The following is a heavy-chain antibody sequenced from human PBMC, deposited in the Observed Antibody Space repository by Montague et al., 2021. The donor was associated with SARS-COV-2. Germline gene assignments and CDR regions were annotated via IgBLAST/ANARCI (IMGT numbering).Heavy chain of an antibody. J-gene: IGHJ5*02. D-gene: IGHD4-17*01. CDR3: SRDGGTVTPFLGVGYVRGGLSGVDT. Sequence: IYYSGSTSYNPSLKSRVTISVDTSKNQFSLKLSSVTAADTAVYYCSRDGGTVTPFLGVGYVRGGLSGVDTWGKGTMGTVSA. V-gene: IGHV4-39*07. CDR2: IYYSGST.